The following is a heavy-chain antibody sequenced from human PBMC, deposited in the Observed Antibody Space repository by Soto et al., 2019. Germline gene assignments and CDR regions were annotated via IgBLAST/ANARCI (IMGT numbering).Heavy chain of an antibody. V-gene: IGHV3-21*01. CDR3: AREDSIVIPAVSDF. J-gene: IGHJ4*02. CDR2: ISKSDYT. CDR1: GFAFSNYG. D-gene: IGHD2-2*01. Sequence: GGSLRLSCTVSGFAFSNYGINWVRQAPGKGLEWVSSISKSDYTYYSDSVKGRFTISRDNAKNSVSLQMNTLRVEDTAVYYCAREDSIVIPAVSDFWGQGTLVTVSS.